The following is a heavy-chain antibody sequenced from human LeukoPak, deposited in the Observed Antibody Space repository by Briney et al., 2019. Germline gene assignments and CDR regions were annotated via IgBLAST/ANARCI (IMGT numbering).Heavy chain of an antibody. D-gene: IGHD5-24*01. CDR3: ATSRDGYIPDY. CDR1: GFTFSTYA. CDR2: IYSGSTT. Sequence: GGSLRLSCAASGFTFSTYAMSWVRQAPGKGLEWVSVIYSGSTTMYADSVKGRFTISRDNSKNTLYLQLNSLRTEDTAVYFCATSRDGYIPDYWGQGTLVTVSS. J-gene: IGHJ4*02. V-gene: IGHV3-23*03.